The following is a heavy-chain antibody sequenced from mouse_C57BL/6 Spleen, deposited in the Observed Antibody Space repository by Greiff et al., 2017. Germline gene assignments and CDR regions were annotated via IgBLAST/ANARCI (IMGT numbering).Heavy chain of an antibody. Sequence: EVQLQQSGPGLVQPGASVKISCKASGYSFPDYNMNWVKQSNGKSLEWIGVSNPNYGTTSYTKKFKGKATLTEDKSSSTAYMQLISLTSEDSAVYSCAKDYYGSSFAYWGQGTTLTVSA. J-gene: IGHJ2*01. CDR2: SNPNYGTT. CDR3: AKDYYGSSFAY. D-gene: IGHD1-1*01. V-gene: IGHV1-39*01. CDR1: GYSFPDYN.